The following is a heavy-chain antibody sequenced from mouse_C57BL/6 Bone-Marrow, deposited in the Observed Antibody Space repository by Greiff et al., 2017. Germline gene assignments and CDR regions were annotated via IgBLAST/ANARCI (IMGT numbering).Heavy chain of an antibody. CDR1: GYTFTSYG. Sequence: VQLQESGAELARPGASVKLSCKASGYTFTSYGISWVKQRTGQGLEWIGEIYPRSGNTYYNEKFKGKATLTADKSSSTAYMELRSLTSEDSAVYFCARRGISYGAMDYWGQGTSVTVAS. J-gene: IGHJ4*01. CDR3: ARRGISYGAMDY. D-gene: IGHD2-10*02. V-gene: IGHV1-81*01. CDR2: IYPRSGNT.